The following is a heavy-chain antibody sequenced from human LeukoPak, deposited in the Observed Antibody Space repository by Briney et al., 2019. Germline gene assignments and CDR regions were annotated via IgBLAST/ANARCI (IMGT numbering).Heavy chain of an antibody. J-gene: IGHJ4*02. Sequence: PGGSLRLSCAASGFTFSSYAMSWVRQAPGKGLEWVSAISGSGGSTYYAVSVKGRFTISRDNSKNTLYLQMNSLRAEDTAVYYCAREHYGDFGFDYWGQGILVTVSS. D-gene: IGHD4-17*01. CDR3: AREHYGDFGFDY. CDR2: ISGSGGST. V-gene: IGHV3-23*01. CDR1: GFTFSSYA.